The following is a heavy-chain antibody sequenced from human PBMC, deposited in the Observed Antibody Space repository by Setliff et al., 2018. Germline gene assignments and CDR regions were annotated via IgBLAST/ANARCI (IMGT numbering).Heavy chain of an antibody. D-gene: IGHD3-22*01. CDR1: GYTFTNYG. Sequence: ASVKVSCKASGYTFTNYGFSWVRQAPGQGLEWMGWISAYNGNTNYAQKLQGRVTMTEDTSTDTAYMELSSLRSEDTAVYYCATKDYDTSGYYRTFGFWGQGTLVTVSS. CDR2: ISAYNGNT. CDR3: ATKDYDTSGYYRTFGF. V-gene: IGHV1-18*01. J-gene: IGHJ4*01.